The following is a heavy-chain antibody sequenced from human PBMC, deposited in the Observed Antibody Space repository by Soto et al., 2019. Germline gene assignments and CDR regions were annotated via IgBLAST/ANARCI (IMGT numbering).Heavy chain of an antibody. V-gene: IGHV3-48*02. CDR1: GFTFSIYN. J-gene: IGHJ3*02. D-gene: IGHD1-1*01. CDR2: ISSSSSTI. CDR3: SRLDAFDI. Sequence: EVQLVESGGGLVQPGGSLRLSCAASGFTFSIYNMNWVRQAPGKGLEWVSYISSSSSTIYYADSVKGRFTVSRDNAKNSLYLQMNSLRDEDTAVYYCSRLDAFDIWGQGTMVTVSS.